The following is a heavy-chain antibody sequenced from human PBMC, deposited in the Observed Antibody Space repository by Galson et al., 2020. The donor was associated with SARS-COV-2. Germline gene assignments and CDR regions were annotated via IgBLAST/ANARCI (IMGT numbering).Heavy chain of an antibody. CDR3: AKATYYYDGSGYLEGGWFDP. V-gene: IGHV3-30*02. J-gene: IGHJ5*02. Sequence: GESLKISCAASGFTFSRSGMHWVRQAPGKGLEWAAFIQYDGSKQYYADSVKGRFTISRDNSKSTLYLQTSSLTTEDTAVYYCAKATYYYDGSGYLEGGWFDPWGQGTLVTVSS. D-gene: IGHD3-22*01. CDR2: IQYDGSKQ. CDR1: GFTFSRSG.